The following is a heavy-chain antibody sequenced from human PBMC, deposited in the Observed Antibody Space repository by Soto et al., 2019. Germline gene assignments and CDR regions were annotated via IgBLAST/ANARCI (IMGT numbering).Heavy chain of an antibody. CDR1: RSPSRTYA. D-gene: IGHD4-17*01. Sequence: GGSLRLSCAMSRSPSRTYAIHWVRQAPGKGLEWVAGISNGGNYKYYADSFNGRFSVSRADSESTVYLQKNRLRPDDTAVFFCARAPGEARVAHFAYWGQGTPVTVSS. CDR3: ARAPGEARVAHFAY. J-gene: IGHJ4*02. V-gene: IGHV3-30*04. CDR2: ISNGGNYK.